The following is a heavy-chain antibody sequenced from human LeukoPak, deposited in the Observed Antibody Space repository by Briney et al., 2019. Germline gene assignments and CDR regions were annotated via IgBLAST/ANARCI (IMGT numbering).Heavy chain of an antibody. J-gene: IGHJ4*02. CDR2: IYHSGST. Sequence: SETLSLTCTVSGGSISSSSYYWGWIRQPPGKGLEWIGSIYHSGSTYFHPSLKSRVTISVDTSKNQFSLKLSSVTAADTAVYFCAGYHVYGVTTPPLGYWGQGTLVTVSS. CDR3: AGYHVYGVTTPPLGY. D-gene: IGHD4-17*01. V-gene: IGHV4-39*07. CDR1: GGSISSSSYY.